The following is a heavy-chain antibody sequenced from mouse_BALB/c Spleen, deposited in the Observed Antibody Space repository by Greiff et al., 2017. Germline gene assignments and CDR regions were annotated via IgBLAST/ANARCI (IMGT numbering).Heavy chain of an antibody. V-gene: IGHV1-69*02. J-gene: IGHJ2*01. D-gene: IGHD2-14*01. CDR2: IDPSDSYT. CDR3: ARPAVRDC. CDR1: GYTFTSYW. Sequence: QVQLQQPGAELVNPGASVKLSCKASGYTFTSYWMHWVKQRPGQGLEWIGEIDPSDSYTNYNQKFKGKATLTVDKSSSTAYMQLSSLTSEDSAVYYCARPAVRDCWGQGTTLTVSS.